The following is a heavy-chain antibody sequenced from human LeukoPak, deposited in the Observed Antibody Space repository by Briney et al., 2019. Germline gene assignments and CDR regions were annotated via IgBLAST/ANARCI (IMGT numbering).Heavy chain of an antibody. CDR2: IYYSGST. CDR1: GGSISSYY. CDR3: VRDMKYYDSSGYTPTDAFDI. J-gene: IGHJ3*02. Sequence: SETLSLTCTVSGGSISSYYWSWIRQPPGKGLEWIGYIYYSGSTNYNPSLKSRVTISVDTSKNQFSLKLSSVTAADTAVYYCVRDMKYYDSSGYTPTDAFDIWGQGTMVTVSS. D-gene: IGHD3-22*01. V-gene: IGHV4-59*01.